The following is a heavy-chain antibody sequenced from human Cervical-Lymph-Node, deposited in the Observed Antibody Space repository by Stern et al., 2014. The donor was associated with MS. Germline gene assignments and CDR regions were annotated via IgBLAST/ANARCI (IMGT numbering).Heavy chain of an antibody. V-gene: IGHV1-69*01. CDR3: ARLSSFYYFYGMDV. D-gene: IGHD2-2*01. CDR1: GDTFTNFP. Sequence: VQLVQSGAEVKKPGSSVKVSCKASGDTFTNFPLSWVRQAPGQGLECMGAIIPIFGTADHAQKFQGRVTITADESTSTAYMELSSLRSEDTAVYYCARLSSFYYFYGMDVWGQGTTVTVSS. CDR2: IIPIFGTA. J-gene: IGHJ6*02.